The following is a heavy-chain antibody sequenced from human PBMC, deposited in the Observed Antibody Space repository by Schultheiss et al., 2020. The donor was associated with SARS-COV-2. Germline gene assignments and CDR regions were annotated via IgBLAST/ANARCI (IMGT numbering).Heavy chain of an antibody. J-gene: IGHJ4*02. CDR2: IWYDGSNK. CDR3: ARDSESNWNYSYYFDY. Sequence: GGSLRLSCAASGFTVSSNYMSWVRQAPGKGLEWVAVIWYDGSNKYYADSVKGRFTISRDNSKNTLYLQMNSLRAEDTAVYYCARDSESNWNYSYYFDYWGQGTLVTVSS. V-gene: IGHV3-33*08. D-gene: IGHD1-7*01. CDR1: GFTVSSNY.